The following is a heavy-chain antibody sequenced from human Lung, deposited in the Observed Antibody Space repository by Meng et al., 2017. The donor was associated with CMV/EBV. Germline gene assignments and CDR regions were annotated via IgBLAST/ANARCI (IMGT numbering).Heavy chain of an antibody. CDR2: IYPADSDT. CDR1: EYSFTNYW. D-gene: IGHD1-26*01. CDR3: ARQGRGGVVGANTLDY. V-gene: IGHV5-51*01. J-gene: IGHJ4*02. Sequence: SCKASEYSFTNYWIGWVRQMPGKGLEWMGIIYPADSDTKYSPSFQGQVTISADKSINTAYLQWSSLKASDTAMYYCARQGRGGVVGANTLDYWGQGTXVTVSS.